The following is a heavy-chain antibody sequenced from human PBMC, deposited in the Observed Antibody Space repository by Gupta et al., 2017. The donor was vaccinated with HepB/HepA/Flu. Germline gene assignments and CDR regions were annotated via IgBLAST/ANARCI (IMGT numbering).Heavy chain of an antibody. D-gene: IGHD5-18*01. Sequence: QLVASGGGLVQLGGSMILSCVGSEFNFTGHWMSWVRQAPGKGLEWVANIKLDGSETNYVDSVKGRFTISRDNAKSSLYLQMNNLRAEDTATYYCARGFSHGFWGQGTLVTVSS. CDR3: ARGFSHGF. J-gene: IGHJ4*02. CDR2: IKLDGSET. V-gene: IGHV3-7*01. CDR1: EFNFTGHW.